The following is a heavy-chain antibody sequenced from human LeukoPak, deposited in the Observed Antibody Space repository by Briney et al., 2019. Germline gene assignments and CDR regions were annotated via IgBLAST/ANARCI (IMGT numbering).Heavy chain of an antibody. V-gene: IGHV1-8*03. D-gene: IGHD2-2*01. CDR1: GYTFTGYD. CDR3: ARAPEGYCSSARCSTAEYFQH. J-gene: IGHJ1*01. CDR2: MNPNNSNT. Sequence: EASVKVSCKASGYTFTGYDINWVRQAAGQGLEWMGWMNPNNSNTGYAQKFQGRVTITRDTSINTTYMELSSLISDDTAVYYCARAPEGYCSSARCSTAEYFQHWGQGTLVTVSS.